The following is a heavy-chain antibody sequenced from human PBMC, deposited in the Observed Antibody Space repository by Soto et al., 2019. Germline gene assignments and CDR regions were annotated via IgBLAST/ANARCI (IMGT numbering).Heavy chain of an antibody. CDR2: ISYTGSA. CDR1: GGSINYSY. V-gene: IGHV4-59*01. J-gene: IGHJ6*02. Sequence: SETLRLTCTVSGGSINYSYWTWIRQPPGKGLEWIGYISYTGSANYNASLKSRLTISVDTSKNQFSLKLSSVTAADTALYYCARVNDGDYYYGMDVWGQGTTVTVSS. D-gene: IGHD1-1*01. CDR3: ARVNDGDYYYGMDV.